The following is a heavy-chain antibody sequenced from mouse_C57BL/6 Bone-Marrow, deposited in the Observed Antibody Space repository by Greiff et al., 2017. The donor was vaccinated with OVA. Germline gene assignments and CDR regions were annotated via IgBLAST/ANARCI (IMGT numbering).Heavy chain of an antibody. Sequence: EVQGVESGGGLVQSGRSLRLSCATSGFTFSDFYMEWVRQAPGKGLEWIAASRNKANDYTTEYSASVKGRFIVSRDTSHSILSLQMTALRAEDTAIDYCARDNWDWYFDVWGTGTTVTVSS. CDR2: SRNKANDYTT. J-gene: IGHJ1*03. CDR3: ARDNWDWYFDV. D-gene: IGHD4-1*01. V-gene: IGHV7-1*01. CDR1: GFTFSDFY.